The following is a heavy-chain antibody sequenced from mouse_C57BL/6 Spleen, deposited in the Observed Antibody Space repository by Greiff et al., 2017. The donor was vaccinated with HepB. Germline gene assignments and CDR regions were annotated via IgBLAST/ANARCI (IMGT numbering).Heavy chain of an antibody. D-gene: IGHD1-1*02. CDR1: GYTFTSYW. Sequence: QVHVKQPGAELVRPGSSVKLSCKASGYTFTSYWMHWVKQRPIQGLEWIGNIDPSDSETHYNQKFKDKATLTVDKSSSTAYMQLSSLTSEDSAVYYCARGGGFADYFDYWGQGTTLTVSS. V-gene: IGHV1-52*01. J-gene: IGHJ2*01. CDR2: IDPSDSET. CDR3: ARGGGFADYFDY.